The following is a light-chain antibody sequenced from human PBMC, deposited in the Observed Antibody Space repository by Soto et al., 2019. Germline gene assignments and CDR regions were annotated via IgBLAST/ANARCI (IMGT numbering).Light chain of an antibody. CDR3: QQYNSYSPWT. CDR1: QSISSW. V-gene: IGKV1-5*01. CDR2: DAS. Sequence: DIQMTQSASTLSASVGDRVTITCRASQSISSWLAWYQQKPGKAPKLLIYDASSLESGVPSRFSGSGSGTEFTLTISSLQPDDFATYYCQQYNSYSPWTFGQGNKVDI. J-gene: IGKJ1*01.